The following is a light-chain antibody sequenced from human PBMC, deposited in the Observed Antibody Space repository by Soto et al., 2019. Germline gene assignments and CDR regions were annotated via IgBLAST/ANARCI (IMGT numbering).Light chain of an antibody. V-gene: IGKV1-9*01. J-gene: IGKJ4*01. CDR2: ATS. Sequence: DIPLTQSPSFLSASVGDRVTITCRASQGINSYLAWYQQKPGKAPKLLMYATSTLQSGVPSRFSGSGSGTEFTLTISSLQSEDFATYYCQQLSSYPLTFGGGTKVEIK. CDR3: QQLSSYPLT. CDR1: QGINSY.